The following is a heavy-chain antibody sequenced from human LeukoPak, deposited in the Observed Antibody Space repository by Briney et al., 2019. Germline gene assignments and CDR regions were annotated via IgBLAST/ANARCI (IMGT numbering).Heavy chain of an antibody. Sequence: SETVPHIRTVSGGSISSNNYYWGRIRQPPGKGLEWIGSIYYSGNTYYNTSLQSRVTISIDTSKNHFSLKLSSVTAADTAVYYCARQAYPGGQGTFISASS. CDR2: IYYSGNT. J-gene: IGHJ4*01. CDR3: ARQAYP. V-gene: IGHV4-39*01. CDR1: GGSISSNNYY.